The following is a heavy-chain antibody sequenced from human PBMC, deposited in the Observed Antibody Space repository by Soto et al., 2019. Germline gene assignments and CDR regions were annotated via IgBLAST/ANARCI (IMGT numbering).Heavy chain of an antibody. CDR3: ARSTFYYFES. CDR1: GGSLSSGSYY. CDR2: IYYIGST. J-gene: IGHJ4*02. V-gene: IGHV4-61*01. Sequence: SETLSLTCTVSGGSLSSGSYYWSWIRQPPGKGLEYIGYIYYIGSTNYNPSLESRVTISVDTSKNQFSLKLSSVTAADTAVYYCARSTFYYFESWGRGTLVTVSS.